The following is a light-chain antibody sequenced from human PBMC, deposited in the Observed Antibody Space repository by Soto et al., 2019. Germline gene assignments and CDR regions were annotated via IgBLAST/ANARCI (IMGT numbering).Light chain of an antibody. V-gene: IGKV3-15*01. J-gene: IGKJ5*01. CDR3: QQYNNWPPIT. CDR2: GAS. CDR1: QSVSSSY. Sequence: EFVLTQSPGTLSLSPGERATLSCSPSQSVSSSYLAWYQQKPGQAPRLLIYGASSRATGIPARFSGSGPGTEFTLTISSLQSEDFAVYYCQQYNNWPPITFGQGTRLEI.